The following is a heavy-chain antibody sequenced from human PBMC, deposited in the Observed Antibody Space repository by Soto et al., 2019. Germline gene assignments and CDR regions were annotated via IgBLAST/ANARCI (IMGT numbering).Heavy chain of an antibody. Sequence: PSETLSLTCTGSNGSVSSGTNSWSWVRQPPGKGLEWIGYIYYSGTTYYTPSLKSRLTMSMDRANDHFSLNLTSVTAADTAVYFCARGHYYYGMDVWGQGITVTVSS. V-gene: IGHV4-30-2*01. CDR2: IYYSGTT. CDR1: NGSVSSGTNS. J-gene: IGHJ6*02. CDR3: ARGHYYYGMDV.